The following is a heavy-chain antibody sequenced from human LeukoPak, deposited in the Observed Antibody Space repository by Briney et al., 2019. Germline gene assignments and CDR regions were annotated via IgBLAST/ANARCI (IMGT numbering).Heavy chain of an antibody. CDR1: GFTFSDYY. D-gene: IGHD3-3*01. CDR3: ARERYDFWSGYQELFDY. J-gene: IGHJ4*02. CDR2: ISSSGSTI. V-gene: IGHV3-11*04. Sequence: GGSLRLSCAASGFTFSDYYMSWIRQAPGKGLEWVSYISSSGSTIYYADSVKGRFTISRDNAKNSLYLQMNSLRAEDTAVYYCARERYDFWSGYQELFDYWGQGTLVTVSS.